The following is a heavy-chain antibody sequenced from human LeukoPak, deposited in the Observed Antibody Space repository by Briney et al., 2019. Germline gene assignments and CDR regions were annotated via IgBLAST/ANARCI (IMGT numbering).Heavy chain of an antibody. J-gene: IGHJ4*02. V-gene: IGHV3-20*04. CDR2: INWNGGST. D-gene: IGHD2-8*01. CDR1: GFTFDDYG. Sequence: GGSLRLSCAASGFTFDDYGMSWVRHAPGKGLEWVSVINWNGGSTVYADSVKGRFTISRDNAKNSLYLQMNSLRAEDTALYYCARYPDCTNGVCYTYIDYWGQGTLVTVSS. CDR3: ARYPDCTNGVCYTYIDY.